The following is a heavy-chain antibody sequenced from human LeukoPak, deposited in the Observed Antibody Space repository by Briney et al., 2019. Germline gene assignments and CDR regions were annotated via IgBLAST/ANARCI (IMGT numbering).Heavy chain of an antibody. J-gene: IGHJ4*02. CDR1: GYSFTSHV. V-gene: IGHV1-3*01. CDR2: IGGGSGRT. D-gene: IGHD3-22*01. CDR3: ARGYFYDSSGYYFDS. Sequence: ASVKVSCKASGYSFTSHVIHWLRQAPGQRFEWMGWIGGGSGRTNYSQTFQDRVTITRDTSATTSYMEMRSLRYEDTATFYCARGYFYDSSGYYFDSWGQGTLVTVSS.